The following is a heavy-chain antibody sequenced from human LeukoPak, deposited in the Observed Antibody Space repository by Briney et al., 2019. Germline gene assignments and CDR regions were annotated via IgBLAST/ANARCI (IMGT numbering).Heavy chain of an antibody. D-gene: IGHD3-10*01. CDR3: AKLAKYFYGSETYYFFEH. CDR2: INQDGTEK. CDR1: GFSFTTYW. V-gene: IGHV3-7*01. J-gene: IGHJ4*02. Sequence: GGSLRPSCAASGFSFTTYWMSWVRQAPGKGLEWVANINQDGTEKYYVDSVKGRFTISRDNAKNSLYLQMNSLRVEDTAVYYCAKLAKYFYGSETYYFFEHWGQGTPVTASS.